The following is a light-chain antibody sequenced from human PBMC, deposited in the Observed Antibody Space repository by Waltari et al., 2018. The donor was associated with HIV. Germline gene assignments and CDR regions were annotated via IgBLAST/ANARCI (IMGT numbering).Light chain of an antibody. V-gene: IGLV6-57*03. J-gene: IGLJ2*01. CDR1: SGSIANSY. CDR2: EDT. Sequence: NFMLTQPHSVSESPGKAVTISCTRSSGSIANSYLQWYQQRPGSAPTTVIYEDTQRPSGVPDRFSGSIDGSSNSASLTISGLKTEDEADYYCQSYVNNTLIFGGGTKVTVL. CDR3: QSYVNNTLI.